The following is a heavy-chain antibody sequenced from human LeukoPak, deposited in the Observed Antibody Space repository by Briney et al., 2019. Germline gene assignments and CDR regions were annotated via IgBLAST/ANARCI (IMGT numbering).Heavy chain of an antibody. Sequence: SETLSLTCTVSGGSISSSSYYWSWIRQPPGKGLEWIGYIYYSGSTNYNPSLKSRVTISVDTSKNQFSLKLSSVTAADTAVYYCARHRWYSSSSGLFDYWGQGTLVTVSS. CDR3: ARHRWYSSSSGLFDY. CDR2: IYYSGST. J-gene: IGHJ4*02. CDR1: GGSISSSSYY. V-gene: IGHV4-61*05. D-gene: IGHD6-6*01.